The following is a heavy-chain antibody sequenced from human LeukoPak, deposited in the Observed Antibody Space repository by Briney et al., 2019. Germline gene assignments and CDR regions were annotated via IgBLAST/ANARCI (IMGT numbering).Heavy chain of an antibody. CDR2: IYYSGST. Sequence: SGTLSLTCTVSGGSISSYYWSWIRQPPGKGLEWIGYIYYSGSTNYNPPLKSRVTISVDTSKNQFSLKLSSVTAADTAVYYCARGQWLYYFDYWGQGTLVTVSS. V-gene: IGHV4-59*01. D-gene: IGHD6-19*01. CDR1: GGSISSYY. CDR3: ARGQWLYYFDY. J-gene: IGHJ4*02.